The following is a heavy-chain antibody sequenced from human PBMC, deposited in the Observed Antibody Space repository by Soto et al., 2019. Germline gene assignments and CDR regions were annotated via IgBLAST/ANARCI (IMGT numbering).Heavy chain of an antibody. V-gene: IGHV3-23*01. CDR3: VRKYPGTRPFDY. J-gene: IGHJ4*01. D-gene: IGHD2-2*01. CDR1: GLTFNSYA. CDR2: IGTDGNT. Sequence: GGSLRLSCAASGLTFNSYAMNWVRQAPGKGLAWVSAIGTDGNTYYANSVKGRFTISRDNSRTTLYLQMNSLRVEDTALYYCVRKYPGTRPFDYWGQGTLVTVSS.